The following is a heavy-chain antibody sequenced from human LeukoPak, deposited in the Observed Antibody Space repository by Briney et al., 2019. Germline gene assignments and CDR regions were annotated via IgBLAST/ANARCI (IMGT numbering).Heavy chain of an antibody. CDR3: ARDHLYYDISGPRFDY. CDR2: IKADGSDK. CDR1: GFTFSDYY. D-gene: IGHD3-9*01. J-gene: IGHJ4*02. V-gene: IGHV3-7*01. Sequence: TGGSLRFSCVASGFTFSDYYMAWVRQAPGKGLEWVADIKADGSDKYYVDSVKGRFTILRDDAKNSLYLQMNSLRAEDTAVYYCARDHLYYDISGPRFDYWGQGTRVTVSS.